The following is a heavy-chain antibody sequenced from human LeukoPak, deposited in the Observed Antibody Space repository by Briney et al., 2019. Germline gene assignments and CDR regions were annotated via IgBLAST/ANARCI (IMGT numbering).Heavy chain of an antibody. CDR3: ATERYGSGSRHYNWFDP. J-gene: IGHJ5*02. Sequence: ASVKVSCKASGYTFTGYYMHWVRQAPGQGLEWMGWINPNSGGTNYAQKFQGRVTMTRDTSISTAYMELSRLRSDDTAVYYCATERYGSGSRHYNWFDPWGQGTLVTVSS. CDR1: GYTFTGYY. D-gene: IGHD3-10*01. V-gene: IGHV1-2*02. CDR2: INPNSGGT.